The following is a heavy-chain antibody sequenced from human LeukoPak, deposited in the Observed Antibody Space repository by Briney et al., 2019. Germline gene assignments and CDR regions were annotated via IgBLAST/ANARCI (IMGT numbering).Heavy chain of an antibody. V-gene: IGHV3-11*04. D-gene: IGHD6-13*01. Sequence: GGSLRLSCAASGFTFSDYYMSWIRQAPGKALEWVSYVSSGSSTIYYADSVKGRFTISRDDAKNSLYLQMNSLRAEDTAVYYCARRNYGIAFDYWGQGTLVTVSS. J-gene: IGHJ4*02. CDR1: GFTFSDYY. CDR2: VSSGSSTI. CDR3: ARRNYGIAFDY.